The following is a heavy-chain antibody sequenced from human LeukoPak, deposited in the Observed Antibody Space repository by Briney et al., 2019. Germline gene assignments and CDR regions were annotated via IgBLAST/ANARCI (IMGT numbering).Heavy chain of an antibody. V-gene: IGHV1-46*01. CDR1: GYTFTSYY. CDR3: ARDSYSSSWYNYYYYMDV. D-gene: IGHD6-13*01. Sequence: ASVKVSCKASGYTFTSYYMHWVRQAPGQGLEWMGIINPSGGSTSYAQKFQGRVTMTRDMSTSTAYMELRSLRSDDTAVYYCARDSYSSSWYNYYYYMDVWGKGTTVTVSS. J-gene: IGHJ6*03. CDR2: INPSGGST.